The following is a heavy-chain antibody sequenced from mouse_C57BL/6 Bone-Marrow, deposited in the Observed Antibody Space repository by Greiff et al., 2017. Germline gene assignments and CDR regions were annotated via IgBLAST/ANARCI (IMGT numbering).Heavy chain of an antibody. Sequence: QVQLQQSGAELVRPGTSVKVSCKASGYAFTNYLIEWVKQRPGQGLEWIGVINPGSGGTNYNEKFKGKATLTADKSSSTAYMQLSSLTSEDSAVYFCARKRGQDDYWGQGTTLTVSS. CDR2: INPGSGGT. V-gene: IGHV1-54*01. J-gene: IGHJ2*01. CDR1: GYAFTNYL. D-gene: IGHD3-3*01. CDR3: ARKRGQDDY.